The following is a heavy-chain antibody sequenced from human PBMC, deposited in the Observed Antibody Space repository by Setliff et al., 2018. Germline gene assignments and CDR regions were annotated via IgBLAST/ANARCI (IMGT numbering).Heavy chain of an antibody. Sequence: SETLSLTCTVSGGSISSSSYYWGWIRQPPGKGLEWIGSTYYRGSTYYNPSLKSRVTISVDTSKNQFSLKLSSVTAADTAVYYCARLDGAGLWSHYYYYMDVWGKGTTVTVSS. CDR3: ARLDGAGLWSHYYYYMDV. CDR2: TYYRGST. CDR1: GGSISSSSYY. J-gene: IGHJ6*03. D-gene: IGHD5-18*01. V-gene: IGHV4-39*01.